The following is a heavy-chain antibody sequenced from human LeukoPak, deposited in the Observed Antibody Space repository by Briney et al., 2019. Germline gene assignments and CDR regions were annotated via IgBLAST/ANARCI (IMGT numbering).Heavy chain of an antibody. D-gene: IGHD3-22*01. Sequence: ASVTVSFKASEYTLTAYYMHWVRQAPGQGLEWMGWINPNSGGTNYAQKFQGRVTMTRDTSISTAYMELSRLRSDDTAVYYCARGLEPYYDSSGYYLFDYWGQGTLVTVSS. V-gene: IGHV1-2*02. CDR3: ARGLEPYYDSSGYYLFDY. CDR1: EYTLTAYY. CDR2: INPNSGGT. J-gene: IGHJ4*02.